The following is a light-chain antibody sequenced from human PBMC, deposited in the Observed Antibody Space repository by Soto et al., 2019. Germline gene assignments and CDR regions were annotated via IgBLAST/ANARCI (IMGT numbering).Light chain of an antibody. V-gene: IGLV2-14*01. Sequence: QSALTQPAPVSGSPGQSITISCTGTISDVGGYNYVSWYQQHPGKAPKLMIYDVSNRPSGVSNRFSGSKSGNTASLTISGLQAEDEADYYCSSYTSSSTLRVFGGGTQLTVL. CDR3: SSYTSSSTLRV. CDR2: DVS. CDR1: ISDVGGYNY. J-gene: IGLJ2*01.